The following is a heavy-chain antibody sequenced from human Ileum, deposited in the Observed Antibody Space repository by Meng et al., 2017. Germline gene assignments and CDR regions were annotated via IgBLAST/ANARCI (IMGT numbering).Heavy chain of an antibody. J-gene: IGHJ4*02. Sequence: QVQLVQAGSELKKHGASVKGSCKASGYTFTTYAMNWVRQAPGQGLEWMGWINTNSGNPTYAQGFTGRFVFSLDTSVSTAYLQISSLKAEDTAVYYCARRDNQGPGFGVDYWGQGTLVTVSS. CDR1: GYTFTTYA. CDR2: INTNSGNP. CDR3: ARRDNQGPGFGVDY. D-gene: IGHD3-10*01. V-gene: IGHV7-4-1*02.